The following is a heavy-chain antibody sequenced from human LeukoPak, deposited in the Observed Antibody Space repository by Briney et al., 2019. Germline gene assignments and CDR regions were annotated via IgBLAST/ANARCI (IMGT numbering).Heavy chain of an antibody. CDR3: ARWNSDPWDSSSWYLKYYYYYYYMDV. J-gene: IGHJ6*03. V-gene: IGHV4-39*01. CDR1: GGSISSYY. D-gene: IGHD6-13*01. CDR2: IYYSGST. Sequence: SESLSLTCTVSGGSISSYYWSWIRQPPGKGLEWIGSIYYSGSTYYNPSLKSRVTISVDTSKNQFSLKLSSVTAADTAVYYCARWNSDPWDSSSWYLKYYYYYYYMDVWGKGTTVTVSS.